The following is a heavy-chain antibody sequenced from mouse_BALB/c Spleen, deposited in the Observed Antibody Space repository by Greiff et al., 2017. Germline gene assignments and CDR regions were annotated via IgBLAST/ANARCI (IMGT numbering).Heavy chain of an antibody. J-gene: IGHJ4*01. CDR3: ARHDPYAMDY. Sequence: DVHLVESGGDLVKPGGSLKLSCAASGFTFSSYGMSWVRQTPDKRLEWVATISSGGSYTYYPDSVKGRFTISRDNAKNTLYLQMSSLKSEDTAMYYCARHDPYAMDYWGQGTSVTVSS. CDR1: GFTFSSYG. V-gene: IGHV5-6*01. CDR2: ISSGGSYT.